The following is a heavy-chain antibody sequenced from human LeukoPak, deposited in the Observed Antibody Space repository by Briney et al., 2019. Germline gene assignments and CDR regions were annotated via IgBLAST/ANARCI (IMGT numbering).Heavy chain of an antibody. CDR1: GFSITSGDY. D-gene: IGHD1-1*01. CDR3: ARVGPLAVRTGKRVYSFDY. CDR2: ISHSGDT. V-gene: IGHV4-38-2*01. J-gene: IGHJ4*02. Sequence: PSEPLSLTCDVSGFSITSGDYWGWIRQPPGGGLEWIGSISHSGDTYYIPSLRSRVTMSLDTSRNQFSLDLRSVSAADTAVYFCARVGPLAVRTGKRVYSFDYWGQGTLVTVSS.